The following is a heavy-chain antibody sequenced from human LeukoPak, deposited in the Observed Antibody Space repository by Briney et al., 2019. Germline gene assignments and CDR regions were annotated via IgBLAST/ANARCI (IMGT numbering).Heavy chain of an antibody. CDR1: GVTFTTYS. J-gene: IGHJ6*02. CDR2: ISSDSNYI. CDR3: ARVAFGLYVMDV. Sequence: GGALRLSWAGSGVTFTTYSMNWGRRARGKGLEWVSSISSDSNYIYYADSLKGRFTISRDNARNSLYLQMISLRVEDTAVYYCARVAFGLYVMDVWGQGTAVTVSS. V-gene: IGHV3-21*01. D-gene: IGHD3/OR15-3a*01.